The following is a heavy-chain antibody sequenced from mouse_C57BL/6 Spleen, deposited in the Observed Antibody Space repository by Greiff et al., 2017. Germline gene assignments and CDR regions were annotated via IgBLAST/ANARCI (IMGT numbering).Heavy chain of an antibody. CDR1: GFTFSDAW. V-gene: IGHV6-6*01. CDR2: IRNKANNHAT. Sequence: EVKLQESGGGLVQPGGSMKLSCAASGFTFSDAWMDWVRQSPEKGLEWFAEIRNKANNHATYYAESVKGRFTISRDDSKTSVYLQMNSLRAEDTGIYYCTLTTVGSKFAYWGQGTLVTVSA. J-gene: IGHJ3*01. CDR3: TLTTVGSKFAY. D-gene: IGHD1-1*01.